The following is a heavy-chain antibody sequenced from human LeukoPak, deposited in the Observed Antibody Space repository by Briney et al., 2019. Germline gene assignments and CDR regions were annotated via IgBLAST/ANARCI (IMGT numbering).Heavy chain of an antibody. D-gene: IGHD2-2*01. Sequence: SETLSLTCTVSGGSISSYYWSWIRQPPGKGLEWIGYIYYSGSTNNNPSLKSRVTISVDTSKNQFSLKLSSVSEADTAVYYCARGSYSSSWYSYYYYYMDVWGKGTTVTISS. CDR3: ARGSYSSSWYSYYYYYMDV. J-gene: IGHJ6*03. CDR1: GGSISSYY. CDR2: IYYSGST. V-gene: IGHV4-59*01.